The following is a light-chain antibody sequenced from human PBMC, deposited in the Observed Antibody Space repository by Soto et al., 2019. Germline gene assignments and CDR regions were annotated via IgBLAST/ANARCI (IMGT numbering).Light chain of an antibody. V-gene: IGLV2-8*01. Sequence: QSALTQPPSASGSPGQSVTISCTGTKNDIGVYDFVSWYQHHPGKAPRLIIYEVVQRPYGVPDRFSGSKSGNTASLTVSGLQAADEADYFCKSYAGSNTYVFGSGTKVTVL. CDR1: KNDIGVYDF. CDR2: EVV. CDR3: KSYAGSNTYV. J-gene: IGLJ1*01.